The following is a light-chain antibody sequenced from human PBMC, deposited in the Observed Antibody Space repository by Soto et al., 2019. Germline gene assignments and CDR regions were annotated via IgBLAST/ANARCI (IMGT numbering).Light chain of an antibody. V-gene: IGKV1-5*03. CDR1: QSISSL. CDR2: KAS. J-gene: IGKJ1*01. Sequence: DIQMTQSPSTLSASVGDRVTITCRASQSISSLFAWYQQKPGKAPKLLIYKASSLESGVPSRFRGSGAGTEFTLTISSLQPDDFATYYCQQYNSYTWTFGQGTKVEIK. CDR3: QQYNSYTWT.